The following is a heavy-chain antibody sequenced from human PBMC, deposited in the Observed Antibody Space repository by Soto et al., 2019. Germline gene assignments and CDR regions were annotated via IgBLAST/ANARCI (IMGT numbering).Heavy chain of an antibody. J-gene: IGHJ4*02. Sequence: HGESLKISCKGSEYNFTTYWIAWVRQMPGKGLEWMGIIYPGDSDTRYSPSFQGQVIISADKSISTAYLQWSSLKASDTAMYYCARLFNAVYYWGQGTLVTVSS. CDR3: ARLFNAVYY. CDR2: IYPGDSDT. CDR1: EYNFTTYW. D-gene: IGHD3-9*01. V-gene: IGHV5-51*01.